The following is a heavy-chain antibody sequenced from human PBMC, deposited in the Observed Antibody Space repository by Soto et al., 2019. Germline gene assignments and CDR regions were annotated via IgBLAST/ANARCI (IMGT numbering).Heavy chain of an antibody. CDR3: ARRATYESSGYYYY. D-gene: IGHD3-22*01. J-gene: IGHJ4*02. CDR2: IKQDGGEK. Sequence: EVQLVESGGGLVQPGGSLRLSCTASGFTFSSYWMTWVRQAPGKGLEWVANIKQDGGEKYYVDSVKGRFTISRDNAKNSLYLQMKSLRAEDTAVYYCARRATYESSGYYYYWGQGTLVTVSS. V-gene: IGHV3-7*05. CDR1: GFTFSSYW.